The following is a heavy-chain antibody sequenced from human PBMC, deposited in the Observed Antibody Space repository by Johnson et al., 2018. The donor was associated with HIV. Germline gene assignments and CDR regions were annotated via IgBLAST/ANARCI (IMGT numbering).Heavy chain of an antibody. V-gene: IGHV3-30-3*01. D-gene: IGHD1-26*01. Sequence: QVQLVESGGGVVQPGRSLRLSCAASGFTFSSYSMHWVRQAPGKGLVWVAVISYDGSNKYYADSVKGRFTISRDNSKNTLYLQMNSLSAEDTAVYYCARMGGATYAFDIWGQGTMVTVSS. CDR2: ISYDGSNK. CDR1: GFTFSSYS. J-gene: IGHJ3*02. CDR3: ARMGGATYAFDI.